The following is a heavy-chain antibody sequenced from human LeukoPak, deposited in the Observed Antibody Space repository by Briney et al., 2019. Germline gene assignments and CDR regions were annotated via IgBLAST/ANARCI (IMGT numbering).Heavy chain of an antibody. V-gene: IGHV3-7*01. CDR1: GFMFSSSW. CDR3: ARDAAYGYDRFDY. Sequence: GGSLRLSCAASGFMFSSSWMAWVRQAPGKGLEWVANIKEDGSDKNYVDSMKGQFTISRDNAKNSLYLQMNSLRAEDTAVYYCARDAAYGYDRFDYWGQGTQVTVSS. CDR2: IKEDGSDK. D-gene: IGHD5-18*01. J-gene: IGHJ4*02.